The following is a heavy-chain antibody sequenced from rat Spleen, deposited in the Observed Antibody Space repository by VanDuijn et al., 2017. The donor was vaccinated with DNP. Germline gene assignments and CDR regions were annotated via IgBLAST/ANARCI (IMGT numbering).Heavy chain of an antibody. CDR3: ARSELAYFDY. D-gene: IGHD5-1*01. Sequence: EVQLVESGGDLVQPGRSLKLSCLASGFTFNNYWMAWIRQVPGKGLEWVASITTNGGSTYYPDSVKGRFTISRDNVKNTLYLQMNSLRSDDTATYYCARSELAYFDYWGQGVMVTVSS. CDR2: ITTNGGST. J-gene: IGHJ2*01. V-gene: IGHV5-31*01. CDR1: GFTFNNYW.